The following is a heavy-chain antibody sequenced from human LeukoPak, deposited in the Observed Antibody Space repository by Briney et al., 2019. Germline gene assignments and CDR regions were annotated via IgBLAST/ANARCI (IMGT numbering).Heavy chain of an antibody. J-gene: IGHJ4*02. CDR3: ASGRYDILTGADY. CDR2: IIPIFGTA. Sequence: SVKVSCKASGGTFSSYAISWVRQAPGQGLEWMGGIIPIFGTANYAQKFRGRVTITADESTSTAYMELSSLRSEDTAVYYCASGRYDILTGADYWGQGSLVTVSS. D-gene: IGHD3-9*01. CDR1: GGTFSSYA. V-gene: IGHV1-69*01.